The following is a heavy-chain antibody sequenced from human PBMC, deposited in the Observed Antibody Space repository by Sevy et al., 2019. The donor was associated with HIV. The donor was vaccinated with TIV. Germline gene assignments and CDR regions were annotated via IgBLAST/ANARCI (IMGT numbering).Heavy chain of an antibody. J-gene: IGHJ4*02. CDR3: ARERIAVAGMGYYFDF. V-gene: IGHV3-33*01. D-gene: IGHD6-19*01. CDR2: IWYDGTNK. Sequence: GGSLRLSCAASGFSFSGYGMHWVRQAPGKGLEWVAVIWYDGTNKEYKDSVKGRYTISRDNSKNTLYLQMNSLRAEETAVYYCARERIAVAGMGYYFDFWGQGTLVTVSS. CDR1: GFSFSGYG.